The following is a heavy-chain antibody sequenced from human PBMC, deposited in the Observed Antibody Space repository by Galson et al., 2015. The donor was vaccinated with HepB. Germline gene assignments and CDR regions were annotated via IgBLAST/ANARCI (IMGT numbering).Heavy chain of an antibody. CDR3: ARAVYYDFWNGFGP. Sequence: TLSLTCAVYGGSLSNHYWSWIRQPPGKGLEWIGEINHNGSTNYNPSLKSRVSISIDTSKNRFSLKLSSVTAADTAVYYCARAVYYDFWNGFGPWGQGTLVTVSS. CDR2: INHNGST. CDR1: GGSLSNHY. J-gene: IGHJ5*02. D-gene: IGHD3-3*01. V-gene: IGHV4-34*01.